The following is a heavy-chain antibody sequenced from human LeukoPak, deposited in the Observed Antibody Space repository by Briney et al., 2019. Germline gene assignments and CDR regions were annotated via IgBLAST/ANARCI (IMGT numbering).Heavy chain of an antibody. Sequence: PGGSLRLSCAASGFTFSRYWMSWARQAPGKGLEWVANIEQDGSEKYYVDSVKGRFTISRDNAKNSLYLQMNSLRAEGTAVYYCAREFCSGANCYPMGAFDMWGQGTMVTVSS. CDR3: AREFCSGANCYPMGAFDM. D-gene: IGHD2-15*01. V-gene: IGHV3-7*01. CDR2: IEQDGSEK. CDR1: GFTFSRYW. J-gene: IGHJ3*02.